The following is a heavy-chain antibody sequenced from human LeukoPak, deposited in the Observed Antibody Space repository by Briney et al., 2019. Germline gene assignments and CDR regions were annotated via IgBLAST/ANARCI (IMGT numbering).Heavy chain of an antibody. CDR1: GGSFSGYY. D-gene: IGHD2-2*01. CDR3: ARGNIVVVPGYMDV. J-gene: IGHJ6*03. CDR2: INHSGST. Sequence: SETLSLTCAVYGGSFSGYYWSWIRQPPGKGLEWIGEINHSGSTNYNPSLKGRVTISVDTSKNQFSLKLSSVTAADTAVYYCARGNIVVVPGYMDVWGKGTTVTVSS. V-gene: IGHV4-34*01.